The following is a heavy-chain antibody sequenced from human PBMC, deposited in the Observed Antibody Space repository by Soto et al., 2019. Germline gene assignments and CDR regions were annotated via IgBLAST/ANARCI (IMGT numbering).Heavy chain of an antibody. CDR1: GFRFISYD. D-gene: IGHD3-3*01. Sequence: GGSLRLSCAASGFRFISYDMSWVRQAPGKGLEWVSTISGSDGKTFYADSVKGRFSISRDTSKNMLYLQMNNLRGDDTAVYYCVRWSYLDYWGQGTRVTVSS. V-gene: IGHV3-23*01. CDR3: VRWSYLDY. J-gene: IGHJ4*02. CDR2: ISGSDGKT.